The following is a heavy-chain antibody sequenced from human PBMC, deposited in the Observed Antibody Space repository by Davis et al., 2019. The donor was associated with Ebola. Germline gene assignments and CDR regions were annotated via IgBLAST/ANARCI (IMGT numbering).Heavy chain of an antibody. CDR2: INHRGST. CDR3: ASIHQVRAQNTFDI. V-gene: IGHV4-34*01. CDR1: GFTFSSYA. Sequence: PGGSLRLSCVGSGFTFSSYAMSWIRQSPGKGLEWFGEINHRGSTTYNPSLESRVTISIDTSKNQFSLKVRSVTAADTAVYYCASIHQVRAQNTFDIWGQGTSVTVSP. D-gene: IGHD2/OR15-2a*01. J-gene: IGHJ3*02.